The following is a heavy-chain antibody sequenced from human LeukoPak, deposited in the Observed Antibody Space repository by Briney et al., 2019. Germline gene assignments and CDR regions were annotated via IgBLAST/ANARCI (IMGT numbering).Heavy chain of an antibody. CDR2: INPNNGVI. CDR3: ARTQILDC. V-gene: IGHV1-2*02. CDR1: GYTFTDYY. Sequence: GASVKVSCTASGYTFTDYYIHWVRQAPGQGLEWMGWINPNNGVIHFAQKFQGRVTMTRDTSISTVYMDLSGLRGDDTAVYYCARTQILDCWGQGTLVTVSS. J-gene: IGHJ4*02.